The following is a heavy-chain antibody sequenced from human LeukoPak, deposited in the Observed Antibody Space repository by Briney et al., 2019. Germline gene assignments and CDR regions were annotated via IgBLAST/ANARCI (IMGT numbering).Heavy chain of an antibody. CDR2: IKSEIDGGTT. Sequence: GGSLRLSCAASYFTFTNTWMNWVRQAPGKGLEWVGRIKSEIDGGTTDYAAPVQGRFTISRDDSQATLYLQMNSLKTEDTAVYYCTTGGSVIVAGTRAFDIWGQGTLVTVSS. J-gene: IGHJ3*02. D-gene: IGHD5-12*01. CDR1: YFTFTNTW. V-gene: IGHV3-15*07. CDR3: TTGGSVIVAGTRAFDI.